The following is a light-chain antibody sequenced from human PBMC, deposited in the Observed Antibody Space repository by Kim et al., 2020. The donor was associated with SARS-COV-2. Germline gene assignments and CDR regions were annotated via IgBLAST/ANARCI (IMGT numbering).Light chain of an antibody. Sequence: AIQMTQSPSSLSASVGDRVTITCRSSQGIQYKLGWYQQKPGKAPELLIYDASTLQTGVPSRFSGSGSGTDFTLSISSLQPEDFATYYCLQENDYPRTFGGGTKVDIK. CDR2: DAS. CDR3: LQENDYPRT. J-gene: IGKJ4*01. V-gene: IGKV1-6*01. CDR1: QGIQYK.